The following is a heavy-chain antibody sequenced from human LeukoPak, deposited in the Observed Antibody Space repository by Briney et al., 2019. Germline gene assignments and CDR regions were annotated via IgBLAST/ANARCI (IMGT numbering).Heavy chain of an antibody. CDR2: IYNSGST. CDR1: VGSISDYY. V-gene: IGHV4-59*08. CDR3: ARSIRKGWLDP. Sequence: SETLSLTCTVSVGSISDYYWSWIRRSPGKGLEWIGYIYNSGSTNYNPSLKSRVTISVDTSKNQFSLKLSSVTAADTAVYYCARSIRKGWLDPWGQGTLVTVSS. J-gene: IGHJ5*02.